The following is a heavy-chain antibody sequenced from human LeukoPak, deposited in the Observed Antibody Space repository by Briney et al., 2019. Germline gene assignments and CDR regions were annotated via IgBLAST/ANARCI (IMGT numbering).Heavy chain of an antibody. D-gene: IGHD3-22*01. V-gene: IGHV3-23*01. J-gene: IGHJ4*02. CDR1: GFTFSSYA. CDR3: ARDGYDSSGYYTPDY. CDR2: ISGSGGST. Sequence: QSGGSLRLSCAASGFTFSSYAMSWVRQAPGKGLEWVSAISGSGGSTYYADSVKGRFTTSRDNSKNTLYLQMNSLRAEDTAVYYCARDGYDSSGYYTPDYWGQGTLVTVSS.